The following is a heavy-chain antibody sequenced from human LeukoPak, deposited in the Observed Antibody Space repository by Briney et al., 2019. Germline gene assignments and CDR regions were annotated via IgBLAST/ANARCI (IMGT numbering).Heavy chain of an antibody. CDR3: ARDDPAPMSKLDP. Sequence: GGSLRLPCAASGFSVNSYGLHWVRQAPGKGLEWVAVIWRDGINEFYADSVKGRFTIFRDNSRNTLYLQMNTVRVEDTALYYCARDDPAPMSKLDPWGQGTLVSVSS. J-gene: IGHJ5*02. CDR1: GFSVNSYG. V-gene: IGHV3-33*01. CDR2: IWRDGINE.